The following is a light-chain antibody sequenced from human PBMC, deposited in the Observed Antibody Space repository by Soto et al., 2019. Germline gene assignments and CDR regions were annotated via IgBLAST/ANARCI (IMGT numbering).Light chain of an antibody. CDR1: QTISRW. J-gene: IGKJ1*01. V-gene: IGKV1-5*01. Sequence: DIQLTHSPATLSASVGDRVTITCRASQTISRWLAWYQQKPGKAPKLLIHDVSSLQSGVSSRFSGSGSGTEFTLTISSLQPDDFATYFCQQYNSYSTFGQGTKADIK. CDR2: DVS. CDR3: QQYNSYST.